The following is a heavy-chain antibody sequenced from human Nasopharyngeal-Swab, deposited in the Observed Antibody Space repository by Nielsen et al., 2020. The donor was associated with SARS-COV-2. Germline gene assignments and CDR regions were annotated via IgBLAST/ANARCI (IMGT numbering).Heavy chain of an antibody. CDR2: TYYRSNWYN. CDR1: GDRVSTNSAA. V-gene: IGHV6-1*01. D-gene: IGHD6-13*01. J-gene: IGHJ4*02. Sequence: SQTLSLTCAISGDRVSTNSAAWNSLRLSPSRGLEWLGRTYYRSNWYNDYALSVKSRITINPDTSKNQISLQLNSVTPEDTAVYYCASSRWYYFDCWGQGTLVTVSS. CDR3: ASSRWYYFDC.